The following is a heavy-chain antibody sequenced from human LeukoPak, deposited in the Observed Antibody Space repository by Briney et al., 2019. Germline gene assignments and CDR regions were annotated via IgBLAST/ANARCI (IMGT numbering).Heavy chain of an antibody. V-gene: IGHV4-30-4*01. J-gene: IGHJ6*02. CDR1: GGSISSGDYY. Sequence: PSQTLSLTCTVSGGSISSGDYYWGWIRQPPGKGLEWIGYIYYSGSTYYNPSLKSRVTISVDTSKNQFSLKLSSVTAADTAVYYCAGGRTRCSGGSCYSPYGMDVWGQGTTVTVSS. CDR2: IYYSGST. CDR3: AGGRTRCSGGSCYSPYGMDV. D-gene: IGHD2-15*01.